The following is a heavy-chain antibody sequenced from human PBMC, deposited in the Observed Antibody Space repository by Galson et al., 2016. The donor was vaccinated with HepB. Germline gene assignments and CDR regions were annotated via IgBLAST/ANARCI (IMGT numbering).Heavy chain of an antibody. V-gene: IGHV3-23*01. D-gene: IGHD3-9*01. Sequence: SLRLSCAASGFTFSSFAINWVRQAPGKGLEWVSGISGSGGTTYHADSVKGRFTISRDNSKNTLYLHMNSLRAEDTAVYYCAREGAFTYYDILTGYSPPDAFDVWGQGTMVTVSS. CDR1: GFTFSSFA. J-gene: IGHJ3*01. CDR3: AREGAFTYYDILTGYSPPDAFDV. CDR2: ISGSGGTT.